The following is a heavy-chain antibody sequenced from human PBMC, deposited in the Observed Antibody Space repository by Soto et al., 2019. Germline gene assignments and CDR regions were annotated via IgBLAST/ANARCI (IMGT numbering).Heavy chain of an antibody. J-gene: IGHJ3*01. Sequence: QVQLQESGPGLVRPSETLSLTCTVAGDSVSSGSHHWNWIRQAPGKGLEWIGSIYFTGRTNHSPSLKSRVTISVDTSKNHLSLNLTSVTAADTAVYYCARDLVAIGGRVYAFDLWGQGTMVTVSS. CDR1: GDSVSSGSHH. CDR3: ARDLVAIGGRVYAFDL. V-gene: IGHV4-61*03. D-gene: IGHD2-21*01. CDR2: IYFTGRT.